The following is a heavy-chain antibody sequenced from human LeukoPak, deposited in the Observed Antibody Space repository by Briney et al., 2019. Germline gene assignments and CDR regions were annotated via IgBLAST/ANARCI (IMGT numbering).Heavy chain of an antibody. V-gene: IGHV1-18*01. Sequence: GASVKVSCKASGYTFTSYGISWVRQAPGQGLEWMGWISAYNGNTNYAQKLQGRVTMTTDTSTSTAYMELRSLRSDDTAVYYCARVENPYYYDSSGAFDIWGQGTMVTVSS. CDR2: ISAYNGNT. D-gene: IGHD3-22*01. CDR1: GYTFTSYG. J-gene: IGHJ3*02. CDR3: ARVENPYYYDSSGAFDI.